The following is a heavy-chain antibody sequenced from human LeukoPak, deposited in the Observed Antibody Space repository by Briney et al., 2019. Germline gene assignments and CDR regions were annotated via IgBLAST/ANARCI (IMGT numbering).Heavy chain of an antibody. V-gene: IGHV4-31*03. J-gene: IGHJ4*02. CDR2: IYYSGST. Sequence: MSSETLSLTCTVSGGSISSGGYYWSWIRQHPGKGLEWIGYIYYSGSTYYNPSLKSRVTISVDTSKNQFSLKLSSVTAADTAVYYCAREGNLYYYGSGKDYWGQGTLVTVSS. CDR3: AREGNLYYYGSGKDY. CDR1: GGSISSGGYY. D-gene: IGHD3-10*01.